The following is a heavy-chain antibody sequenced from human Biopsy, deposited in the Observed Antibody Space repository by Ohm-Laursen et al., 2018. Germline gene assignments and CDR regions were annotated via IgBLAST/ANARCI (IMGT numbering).Heavy chain of an antibody. CDR3: ATKLTGYFHH. CDR1: GGTFSNYG. CDR2: NIPILGTG. V-gene: IGHV1-69*01. J-gene: IGHJ1*01. Sequence: SSVKVSCKAPGGTFSNYGVNWVRQAPGQGLEWLGGNIPILGTGNYAQKFQDRVTVAADASTSTATMELRSLRSDGTAVYYCATKLTGYFHHWGQRTLVIVSS. D-gene: IGHD3-9*01.